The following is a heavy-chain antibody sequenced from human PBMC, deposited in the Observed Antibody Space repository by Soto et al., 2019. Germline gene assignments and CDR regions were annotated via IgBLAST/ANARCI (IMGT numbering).Heavy chain of an antibody. D-gene: IGHD3-10*01. CDR3: ARGVGSGSYYNQYNWFDP. CDR2: INAGNGNT. J-gene: IGHJ5*02. CDR1: GYTFTSYA. Sequence: ASVKISCKASGYTFTSYAMQWVRQAPGQRLEWMGWINAGNGNTKYSQKFQGRVTITRDTSASTAYMELRSLRSDDTAVYYCARGVGSGSYYNQYNWFDPWGQGTLVTVSS. V-gene: IGHV1-3*01.